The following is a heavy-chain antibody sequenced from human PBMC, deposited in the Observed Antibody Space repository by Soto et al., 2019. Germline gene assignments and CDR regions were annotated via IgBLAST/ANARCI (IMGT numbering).Heavy chain of an antibody. CDR2: TNTDGTAT. CDR1: GFTFSAYW. J-gene: IGHJ6*02. V-gene: IGHV3-74*03. CDR3: TRGHYYGMDV. Sequence: LRLSCAASGFTFSAYWMHWVRQAPGKGLVWVSRTNTDGTATTYADSVEGRFTISRDNPKNMLYLQMNSLRAEDTAVYYCTRGHYYGMDVWGQGTTVTVSS.